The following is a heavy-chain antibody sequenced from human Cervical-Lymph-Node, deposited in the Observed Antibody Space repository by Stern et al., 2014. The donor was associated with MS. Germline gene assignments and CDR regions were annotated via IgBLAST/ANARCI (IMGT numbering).Heavy chain of an antibody. CDR2: INTNSGVI. V-gene: IGHV1-2*02. J-gene: IGHJ4*02. D-gene: IGHD4-17*01. Sequence: VQLVESGAEVKRPGASVKVSCKASGYTFTHYYMHWVRQAPGQGLEWMGWINTNSGVINSAQKFQGRVTMTRDTSISTIYMDLTRLTSDDTAVYYCVRDMSTVTTPYFDYWGQGTLVTVSS. CDR3: VRDMSTVTTPYFDY. CDR1: GYTFTHYY.